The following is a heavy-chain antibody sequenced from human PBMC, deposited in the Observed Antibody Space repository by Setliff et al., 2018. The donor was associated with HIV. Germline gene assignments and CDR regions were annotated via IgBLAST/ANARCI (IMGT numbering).Heavy chain of an antibody. D-gene: IGHD1-20*01. CDR1: GYTFTGYY. CDR3: ARAGGPDNPRAVGLVDGGFDY. V-gene: IGHV1-2*04. CDR2: INPNRGGT. J-gene: IGHJ4*02. Sequence: ASVKVSCQASGYTFTGYYMHWVRQAPGQGLEWMGWINPNRGGTNYAQKFQGWVTMTRDTSISTAYMELSRLRSEDTAVYYCARAGGPDNPRAVGLVDGGFDYWGQGTLVTVSS.